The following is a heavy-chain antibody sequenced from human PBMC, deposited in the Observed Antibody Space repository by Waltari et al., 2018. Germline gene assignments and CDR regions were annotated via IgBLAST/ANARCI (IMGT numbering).Heavy chain of an antibody. Sequence: EVQLVESGGGLVKPGGSLRLSCAASGFTFSSYGMHWGRQAPGKGLEWVSSISSSSSYIYYADSVKGRFTISRDNAKNSLYLQMNSLRAEDTAVYYCARNSYYYYGMDVWGQGTTVTVSS. CDR3: ARNSYYYYGMDV. CDR2: ISSSSSYI. V-gene: IGHV3-21*01. CDR1: GFTFSSYG. J-gene: IGHJ6*02.